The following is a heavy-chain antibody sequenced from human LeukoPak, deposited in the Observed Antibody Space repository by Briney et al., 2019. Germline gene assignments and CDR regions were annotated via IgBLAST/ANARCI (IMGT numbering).Heavy chain of an antibody. CDR3: ARGQRLRPYYYYGMDV. D-gene: IGHD5-12*01. CDR1: GGTFSSYA. CDR2: IIPIFGTA. Sequence: GASVKVSCKASGGTFSSYAISWVRQAPGQGLEWMGGIIPIFGTANYAQKFQGRVTITADKSTSTAYMELSSLRSEDTAVYYCARGQRLRPYYYYGMDVWGKGTTVTVSS. J-gene: IGHJ6*04. V-gene: IGHV1-69*06.